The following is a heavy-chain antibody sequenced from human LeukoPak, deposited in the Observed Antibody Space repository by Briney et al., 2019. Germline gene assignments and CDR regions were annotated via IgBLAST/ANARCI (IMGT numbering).Heavy chain of an antibody. J-gene: IGHJ4*02. V-gene: IGHV4-39*01. CDR1: GGSISSSSYY. Sequence: PSETLSLTCTVSGGSISSSSYYWGWIRQPPGKGLEWIGSIYYSGSTYYNPSLKSRVTISVDTSKNQFSLKLSSVTAADTAVYYRARQFHGSGSYGYYFDYWGQGTLVTVSS. D-gene: IGHD3-10*01. CDR3: ARQFHGSGSYGYYFDY. CDR2: IYYSGST.